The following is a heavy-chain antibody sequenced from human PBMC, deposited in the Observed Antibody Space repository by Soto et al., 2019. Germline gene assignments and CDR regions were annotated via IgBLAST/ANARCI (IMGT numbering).Heavy chain of an antibody. V-gene: IGHV4-30-4*01. D-gene: IGHD6-13*01. CDR1: GGSISSGDYY. Sequence: SETLSLTCTVSGGSISSGDYYWSWIRQPPGKGLEWIGYIYYSGSTYYNPSLKSRVTISVDTSKNQFSLKLSSVTAADTAVYYCARECAGYSSSCFTEGVDYWGQGTLVTVSS. J-gene: IGHJ4*02. CDR2: IYYSGST. CDR3: ARECAGYSSSCFTEGVDY.